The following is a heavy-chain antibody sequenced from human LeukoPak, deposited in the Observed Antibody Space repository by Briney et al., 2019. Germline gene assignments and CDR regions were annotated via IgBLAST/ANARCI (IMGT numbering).Heavy chain of an antibody. V-gene: IGHV3-23*01. CDR1: GFTFSSYA. D-gene: IGHD6-19*01. Sequence: GGSLRLSCAASGFTFSSYAMSWVRQAPGKGLEWVSSIGGSGGSTYYADSVKGHFTISRDNSKNTLYLQMNSLKAEDTAVYYCAKPSSGYGSFDSWGQGTLVTVSS. CDR3: AKPSSGYGSFDS. J-gene: IGHJ4*02. CDR2: IGGSGGST.